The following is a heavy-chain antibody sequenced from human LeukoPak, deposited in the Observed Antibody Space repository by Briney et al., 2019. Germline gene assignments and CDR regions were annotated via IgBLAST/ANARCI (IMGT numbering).Heavy chain of an antibody. D-gene: IGHD6-13*01. CDR3: ARRVAAAGSTGLRYIAV. V-gene: IGHV3-30-3*01. Sequence: PGRSLRLSCAASGFTFSSYAMHWVRQAPGKGLEWVAVISYDGSNKNYADSVKGRFTISRDNSKNTLYLQMNSLRAEDTAVYYCARRVAAAGSTGLRYIAVWGRGTTVTVS. CDR1: GFTFSSYA. CDR2: ISYDGSNK. J-gene: IGHJ6*03.